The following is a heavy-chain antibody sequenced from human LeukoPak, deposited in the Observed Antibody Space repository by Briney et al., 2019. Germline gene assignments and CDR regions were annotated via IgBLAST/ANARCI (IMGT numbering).Heavy chain of an antibody. J-gene: IGHJ3*02. Sequence: SETLSLTCTVSGGSISSYYWSWIRQPPGKGLEWIGYIYYSGSTNHNPSLKSRVTISVDTSKNQFSLKLSSVTAADTAVYYCARVPTYYYGSGSYISLGAFDIWGQGTMVTVSS. CDR2: IYYSGST. D-gene: IGHD3-10*01. CDR1: GGSISSYY. CDR3: ARVPTYYYGSGSYISLGAFDI. V-gene: IGHV4-59*01.